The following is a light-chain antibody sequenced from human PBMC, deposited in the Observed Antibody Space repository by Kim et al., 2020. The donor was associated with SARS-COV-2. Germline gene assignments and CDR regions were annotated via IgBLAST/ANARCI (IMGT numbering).Light chain of an antibody. CDR3: QSYDSSLSGWV. CDR1: SSNIGAGYD. V-gene: IGLV1-40*01. Sequence: QSVLTQPPSVSGAPGQRVTISCTGSSSNIGAGYDVHWYQQFPGIAPKFLIYGNSNRPSEVPDRFSGSKSGTSASLAITGLQAEDEADYYCQSYDSSLSGWVFGGGTKLTVL. J-gene: IGLJ3*02. CDR2: GNS.